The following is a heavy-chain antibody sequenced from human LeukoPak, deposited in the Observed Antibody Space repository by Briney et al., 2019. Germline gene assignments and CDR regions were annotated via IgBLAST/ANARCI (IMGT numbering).Heavy chain of an antibody. CDR3: ARGPWATSYCSSTSCQEFYYYYMDV. V-gene: IGHV1-69*01. CDR1: GGTFSSYA. CDR2: IIPIFGTA. J-gene: IGHJ6*03. D-gene: IGHD2-2*01. Sequence: ASVKVSCKASGGTFSSYAINWVRQAPGQGLEWMGGIIPIFGTANYAQKFQGRVTITADESTSTAYMELSSLRSEDTAVYYCARGPWATSYCSSTSCQEFYYYYMDVWGKGTTVTVSS.